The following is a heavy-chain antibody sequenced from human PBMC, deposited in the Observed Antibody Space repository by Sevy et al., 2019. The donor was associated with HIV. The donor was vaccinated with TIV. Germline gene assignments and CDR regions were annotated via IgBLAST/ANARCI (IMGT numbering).Heavy chain of an antibody. CDR3: ARDPGSSWSSFDS. Sequence: GGSLRLSCAASGFIFGSYAMNWVRQAPGKGLEWVAVISYDGSHKYYADSVKGRFTISRDSSKNTLYLQMHSLRTDDTAVYYCARDPGSSWSSFDSWGQGTLVTVSS. D-gene: IGHD6-13*01. J-gene: IGHJ5*01. CDR2: ISYDGSHK. V-gene: IGHV3-30-3*01. CDR1: GFIFGSYA.